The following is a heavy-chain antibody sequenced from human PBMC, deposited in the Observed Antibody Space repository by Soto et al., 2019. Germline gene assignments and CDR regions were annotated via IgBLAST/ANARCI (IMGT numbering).Heavy chain of an antibody. CDR2: IYSSGST. CDR3: ARSLHYYSSGSYRVVKWFDP. D-gene: IGHD3-10*01. V-gene: IGHV4-61*08. CDR1: AGSISSGGYY. J-gene: IGHJ5*02. Sequence: SETLSLPCTVSAGSISSGGYYWCWIRHHPGKGLEWSGYIYSSGSTNYNPSLKSRVTISVDTSKNQFSLKLSSVTAADTAVYYCARSLHYYSSGSYRVVKWFDPWGQGTLVTVS.